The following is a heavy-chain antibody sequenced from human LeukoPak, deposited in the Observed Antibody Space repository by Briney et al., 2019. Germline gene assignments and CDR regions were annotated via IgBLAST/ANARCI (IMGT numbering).Heavy chain of an antibody. CDR3: AKGVGYYYDSSGYHDAFDI. CDR1: GFTFSSYA. D-gene: IGHD3-22*01. J-gene: IGHJ3*02. V-gene: IGHV3-23*01. Sequence: PGGSLRLSCAASGFTFSSYAMSWVRQAPGKGLEWVSAISGSGGSTYYADSVKGRFTISRDNSKNTLYLQMNSLRPEDTAVYYCAKGVGYYYDSSGYHDAFDIWGQGTMVTVSS. CDR2: ISGSGGST.